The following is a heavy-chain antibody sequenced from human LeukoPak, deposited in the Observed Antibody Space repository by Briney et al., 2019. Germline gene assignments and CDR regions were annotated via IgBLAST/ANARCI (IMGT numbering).Heavy chain of an antibody. Sequence: KPSETLSLTCTVSGGSISSYYWSWIRQPPGKGLEWIGYIYYSGSTNYNPSLKSRVTISVDTSKNQFSLKLSSVTAADTAVYYCARNRRLGGKNCSGGSCRTYYYYGMDVWGQGTTVTVSS. CDR1: GGSISSYY. D-gene: IGHD2-15*01. CDR2: IYYSGST. J-gene: IGHJ6*02. CDR3: ARNRRLGGKNCSGGSCRTYYYYGMDV. V-gene: IGHV4-59*12.